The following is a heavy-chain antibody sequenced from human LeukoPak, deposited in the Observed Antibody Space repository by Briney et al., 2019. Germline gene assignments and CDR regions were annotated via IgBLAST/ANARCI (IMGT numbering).Heavy chain of an antibody. CDR3: ARDQPRKSGFDP. Sequence: GGSLRLSCVDSEFTFSNYWMSWVRQAPGKGLEWVANIKQDGSDKNYVDSVRGRFTISRDNAKNSLYLQMNSLRAEDTAVYYCARDQPRKSGFDPWGQGTLVTVSS. D-gene: IGHD1-14*01. CDR2: IKQDGSDK. V-gene: IGHV3-7*01. J-gene: IGHJ5*02. CDR1: EFTFSNYW.